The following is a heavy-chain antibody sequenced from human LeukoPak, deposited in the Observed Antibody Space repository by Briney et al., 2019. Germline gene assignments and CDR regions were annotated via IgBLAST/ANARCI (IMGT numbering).Heavy chain of an antibody. J-gene: IGHJ4*02. Sequence: GGSLRLSCAASGFTFSSYGMHWVRQAPGKGLEWVANIKQDGSEKYHVDSVKGRFTISRDNAKNSLYLQMDSLRVEDTAVYYCARGRECSGTGCYLPGIYWGQGILVTVSS. D-gene: IGHD2-2*01. CDR3: ARGRECSGTGCYLPGIY. CDR1: GFTFSSYG. V-gene: IGHV3-7*01. CDR2: IKQDGSEK.